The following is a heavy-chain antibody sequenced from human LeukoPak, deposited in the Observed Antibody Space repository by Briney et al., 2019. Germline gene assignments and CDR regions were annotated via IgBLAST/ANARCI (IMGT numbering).Heavy chain of an antibody. CDR2: IYHSGST. J-gene: IGHJ4*02. CDR3: ARLLHDDTGYSTFDY. Sequence: PSETLSLTCTVSGYSVNSGYYWGWIRQPPGKGLEWIGSIYHSGSTYYNPSLKSRVTISLDTSKNHFSLKLSSVAAADTAVYFCARLLHDDTGYSTFDYWGQGTLVTVSS. CDR1: GYSVNSGYY. D-gene: IGHD3-9*01. V-gene: IGHV4-38-2*02.